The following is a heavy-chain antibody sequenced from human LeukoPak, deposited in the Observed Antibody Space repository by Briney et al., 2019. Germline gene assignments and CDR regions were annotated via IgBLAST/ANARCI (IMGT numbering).Heavy chain of an antibody. J-gene: IGHJ4*02. CDR2: ISSSSSYI. CDR3: ARDSRSGWYDY. CDR1: GFTFSNAW. V-gene: IGHV3-21*01. Sequence: GGSLRLSCAASGFTFSNAWMSWVRQAPGKGLEWVSSISSSSSYIYYADSVKGRFTISRDNAKSSLYLQMNSLRAEDTAVYYCARDSRSGWYDYWGQGTLVTVSS. D-gene: IGHD6-19*01.